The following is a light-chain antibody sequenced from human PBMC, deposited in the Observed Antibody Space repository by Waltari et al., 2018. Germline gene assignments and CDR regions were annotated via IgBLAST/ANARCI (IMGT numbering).Light chain of an antibody. CDR2: DVY. CDR1: TSDVDAYYY. J-gene: IGLJ3*02. V-gene: IGLV2-14*03. CDR3: SSYTSTSTLWV. Sequence: QSALTQPASVSGSPGQSITISCTGTTSDVDAYYYVSWYQQFPGKAPKLIIYDVYNRPSGVSTRFSGSKSGATASLTISGLQADDEAEYWCSSYTSTSTLWVFGGGTKLTV.